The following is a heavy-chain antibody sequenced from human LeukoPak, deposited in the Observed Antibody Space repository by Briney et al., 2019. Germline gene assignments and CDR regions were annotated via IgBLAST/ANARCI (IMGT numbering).Heavy chain of an antibody. D-gene: IGHD3-10*01. Sequence: SETLSLTCAVYGGSFSGYYWSWIRQPAGKGLEWFGRIFTSGSTNYNPSLKSRVTISVDTSKNQFSLKVSSVTAADTALYYCARDHMLRGLSPWGQGTLVTVSS. CDR2: IFTSGST. CDR1: GGSFSGYY. V-gene: IGHV4-4*07. J-gene: IGHJ5*02. CDR3: ARDHMLRGLSP.